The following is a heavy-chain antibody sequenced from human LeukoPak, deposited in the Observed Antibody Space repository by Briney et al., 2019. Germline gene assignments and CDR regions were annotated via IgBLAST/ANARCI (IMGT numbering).Heavy chain of an antibody. CDR1: GFTFSSYS. Sequence: GGSLRLSCAASGFTFSSYSMNWVRQAPGKGLEWVSSISSSSSYIYYADAVKGRFTISRDISKNTLYLQMHSLRAEDTAIYYCAKRSSSSSGHFDYWGQGTLVTVSS. CDR2: ISSSSSYI. CDR3: AKRSSSSSGHFDY. J-gene: IGHJ4*02. V-gene: IGHV3-21*04. D-gene: IGHD6-6*01.